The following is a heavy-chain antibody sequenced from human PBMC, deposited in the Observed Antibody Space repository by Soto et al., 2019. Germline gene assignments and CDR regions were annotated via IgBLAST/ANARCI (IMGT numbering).Heavy chain of an antibody. V-gene: IGHV1-3*01. J-gene: IGHJ4*02. CDR1: GYTFTNDA. CDR2: INAGNGNT. D-gene: IGHD3-22*01. Sequence: QVQLVQSGAEVKKPGASVKVSCKASGYTFTNDAMHGVRQAPGQRLEWMGWINAGNGNTKYSQQFQGRVTITRDTSASTAYMELSSLRSEDTAVYYCARSSGYYYLEYWGQGTLVTVSS. CDR3: ARSSGYYYLEY.